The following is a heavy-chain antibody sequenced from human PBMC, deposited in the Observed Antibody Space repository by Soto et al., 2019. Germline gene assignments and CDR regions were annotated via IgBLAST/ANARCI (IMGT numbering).Heavy chain of an antibody. D-gene: IGHD3-10*01. Sequence: GGSLRLSCAASGFTFSSYGMHWVRQAPGKGLEWVAVISYDGSNKYYADSVKGRFTISRDNSKNTLYLQMNSLRAEDTAVYYCAKDLWFGESNYYYYYGMDVWGQGTTVTVSS. V-gene: IGHV3-30*18. J-gene: IGHJ6*02. CDR3: AKDLWFGESNYYYYYGMDV. CDR1: GFTFSSYG. CDR2: ISYDGSNK.